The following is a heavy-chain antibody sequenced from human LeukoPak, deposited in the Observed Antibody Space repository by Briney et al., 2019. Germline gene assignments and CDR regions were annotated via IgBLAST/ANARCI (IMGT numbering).Heavy chain of an antibody. Sequence: SETLSLTCAVSGYSISSGYYWGWIWQPPGKGLEWIGSIYHSGSTYYNPSLKSRVTISVDTSKNQFSLKLSSVTAADTAVYYCAREEFTMVRGVTTFDPWGQGTLVTVSS. CDR3: AREEFTMVRGVTTFDP. CDR2: IYHSGST. D-gene: IGHD3-10*01. CDR1: GYSISSGYY. J-gene: IGHJ5*02. V-gene: IGHV4-38-2*02.